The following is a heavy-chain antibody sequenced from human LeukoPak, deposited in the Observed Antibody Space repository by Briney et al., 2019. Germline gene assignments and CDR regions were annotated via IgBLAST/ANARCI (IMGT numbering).Heavy chain of an antibody. CDR3: AKDQRWESPHYLDS. Sequence: GGSLRLSCAASGFTFRNYVIHWVRQAPGKGLEWVAVTSSDLNVKLYADSVRGRFTISRDNSKNTLYVQMNSLRDEDTAVYYCAKDQRWESPHYLDSWGQGTLVTVSS. J-gene: IGHJ4*02. CDR1: GFTFRNYV. CDR2: TSSDLNVK. V-gene: IGHV3-30*18. D-gene: IGHD1-26*01.